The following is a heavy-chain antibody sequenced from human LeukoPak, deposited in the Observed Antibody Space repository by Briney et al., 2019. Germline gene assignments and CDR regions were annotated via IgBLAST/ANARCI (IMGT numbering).Heavy chain of an antibody. Sequence: ASVKVSFKASGYTFTSYYMHWVRQAPGQGLEWMGIVNPSGGSTSYAQKFQGRVTMTRDTSTSTVYMELSSLRSEDTAVYYCARVPRYDSSGYYSSEYFQHWGQGTLVTVSS. CDR2: VNPSGGST. CDR3: ARVPRYDSSGYYSSEYFQH. D-gene: IGHD3-22*01. CDR1: GYTFTSYY. V-gene: IGHV1-46*01. J-gene: IGHJ1*01.